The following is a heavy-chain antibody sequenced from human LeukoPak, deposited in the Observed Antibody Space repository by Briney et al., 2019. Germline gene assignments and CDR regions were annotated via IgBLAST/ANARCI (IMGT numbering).Heavy chain of an antibody. CDR1: GFSFSSYW. V-gene: IGHV3-66*01. J-gene: IGHJ4*02. CDR2: IYSGGST. Sequence: GRSLRLSCAASGFSFSSYWMHWVRQAPGKGLEWVSVIYSGGSTYYADSVKGRFTISRDNSKNTLYLQMNSLRAEDTAVYYCAVRGVLFDYWGQGTLVTVSS. D-gene: IGHD3-10*01. CDR3: AVRGVLFDY.